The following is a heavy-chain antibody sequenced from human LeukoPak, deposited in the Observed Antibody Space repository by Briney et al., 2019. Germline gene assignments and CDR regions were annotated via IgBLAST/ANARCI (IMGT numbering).Heavy chain of an antibody. CDR2: IYYSGST. J-gene: IGHJ4*02. CDR3: ASFSNGPGGFDY. CDR1: DDSISSGAYY. Sequence: PSETLSLTCTVSDDSISSGAYYWSWIRQPPGKGLEWIGYIYYSGSTNYNPSLKSRVTISVDTSKNQFSLKLSSVTAADTAVYYCASFSNGPGGFDYWGQGTLVTVSS. V-gene: IGHV4-61*08. D-gene: IGHD3-10*01.